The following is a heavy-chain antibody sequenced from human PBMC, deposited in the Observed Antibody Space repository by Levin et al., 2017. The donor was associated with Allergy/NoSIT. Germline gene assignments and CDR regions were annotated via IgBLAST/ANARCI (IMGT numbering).Heavy chain of an antibody. Sequence: GESLKISCAVSGFTFSNYAMNWVRQAPGKGLEWVSVISGSGGSTFYADSVRGRFTVSRDNSKNTLYLQIKSLSDEDTARYYCAKEAVYEEVSASVWYFDVWGRGTLLTVSS. J-gene: IGHJ2*01. V-gene: IGHV3-23*01. CDR3: AKEAVYEEVSASVWYFDV. CDR1: GFTFSNYA. D-gene: IGHD2-15*01. CDR2: ISGSGGST.